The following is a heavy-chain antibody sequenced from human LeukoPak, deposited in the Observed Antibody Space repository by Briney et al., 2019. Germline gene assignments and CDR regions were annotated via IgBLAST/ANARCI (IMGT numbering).Heavy chain of an antibody. D-gene: IGHD6-19*01. J-gene: IGHJ5*02. CDR2: IKQDGSEK. CDR1: GFTFSSYW. V-gene: IGHV3-7*03. Sequence: PGGSLRLSCAGSGFTFSSYWMTWVRQAPGKGLVWVASIKQDGSEKKYVDSVKGRFTISRDNSKNTLYLQMNSLRAEDTAVYYCAKRHSGWAPDNWFDPWGQGTLVTVSS. CDR3: AKRHSGWAPDNWFDP.